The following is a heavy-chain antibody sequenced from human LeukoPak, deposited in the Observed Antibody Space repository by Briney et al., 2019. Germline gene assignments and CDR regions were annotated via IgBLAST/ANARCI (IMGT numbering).Heavy chain of an antibody. CDR2: ISYDGSNK. J-gene: IGHJ4*02. CDR3: ARVSRSLAGIAAAEFDY. Sequence: GGSLRLSCAASGFTFSSYAMHWVRQAPGKGLEWVAVISYDGSNKYYAASVKGRFTISRDNSKNTLYLQMNSLRAEDTAVYYCARVSRSLAGIAAAEFDYWGQGTLVTVSS. V-gene: IGHV3-30-3*01. CDR1: GFTFSSYA. D-gene: IGHD6-13*01.